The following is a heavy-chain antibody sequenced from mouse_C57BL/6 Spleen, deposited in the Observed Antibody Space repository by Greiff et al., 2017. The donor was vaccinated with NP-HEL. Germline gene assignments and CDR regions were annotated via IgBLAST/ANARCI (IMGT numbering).Heavy chain of an antibody. CDR3: AILDYGNYAGFAY. J-gene: IGHJ3*01. CDR1: GYTFTDYY. Sequence: EVQLQQSGPELVKPGASVKISCKASGYTFTDYYMNWVKQSHGKSLEWIGDINPNNGGTSYNQKFKGKATLTVDKSSSTAYMELRSLTSEDSAVYYCAILDYGNYAGFAYWGQGTLVTVSA. CDR2: INPNNGGT. D-gene: IGHD2-1*01. V-gene: IGHV1-26*01.